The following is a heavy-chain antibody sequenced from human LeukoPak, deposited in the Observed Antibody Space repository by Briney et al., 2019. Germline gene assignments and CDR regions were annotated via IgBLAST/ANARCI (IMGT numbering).Heavy chain of an antibody. Sequence: GGSLRLSCAASGFTVSSNYMSWVRQAPGKGLEWVSVIYSGGSTYYADSVKGRFTISRDNSKNALYLQMNSLRAEDTAVYYRARDTYYYDSSGYYSYFDYWGQGTLVTVSS. CDR1: GFTVSSNY. CDR2: IYSGGST. D-gene: IGHD3-22*01. V-gene: IGHV3-66*01. J-gene: IGHJ4*02. CDR3: ARDTYYYDSSGYYSYFDY.